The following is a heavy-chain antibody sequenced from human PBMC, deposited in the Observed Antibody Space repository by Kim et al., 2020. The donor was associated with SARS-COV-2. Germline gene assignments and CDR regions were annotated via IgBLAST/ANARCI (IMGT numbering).Heavy chain of an antibody. J-gene: IGHJ4*02. Sequence: GGSLRLSCAASGFTFNNYGMTWVRQAPGKGPEWVSSFTRDGITYYADFVKGRFTISRDNSKNVRSLQMNSLGVEDTAVYYCGDYHGAGSHFTYWGQGTLVTVSS. CDR3: GDYHGAGSHFTY. CDR2: FTRDGIT. CDR1: GFTFNNYG. D-gene: IGHD3-10*01. V-gene: IGHV3-23*01.